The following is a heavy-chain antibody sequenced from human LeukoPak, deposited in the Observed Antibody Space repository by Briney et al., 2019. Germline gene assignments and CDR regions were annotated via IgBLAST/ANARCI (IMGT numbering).Heavy chain of an antibody. V-gene: IGHV3-30*14. CDR2: ISSDGSNE. D-gene: IGHD6-19*01. Sequence: PGGSLRLSCAASGFTFSAYSMHWVRQAPGKGLEWVAVISSDGSNEYYGDSVKGRFTISRDNSKNTLFLQMNSLRAEDTAVYYCARGHIAVAGHYGAGPSDYWGQGTLVTVSS. CDR1: GFTFSAYS. J-gene: IGHJ4*02. CDR3: ARGHIAVAGHYGAGPSDY.